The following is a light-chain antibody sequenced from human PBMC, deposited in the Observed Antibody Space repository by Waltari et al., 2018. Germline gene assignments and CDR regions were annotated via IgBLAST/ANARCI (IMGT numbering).Light chain of an antibody. J-gene: IGLJ2*01. CDR3: LAWDNYNAL. V-gene: IGLV3-1*01. Sequence: SELTQTPSVSVSPGQTATIPCSGDNLGNKYVSWYQPKPGQSPVLVIYQDHERPSGIPERFSGSNSGNTATLSISGTQAVDEADYYCLAWDNYNALFGGGTKLTVL. CDR2: QDH. CDR1: NLGNKY.